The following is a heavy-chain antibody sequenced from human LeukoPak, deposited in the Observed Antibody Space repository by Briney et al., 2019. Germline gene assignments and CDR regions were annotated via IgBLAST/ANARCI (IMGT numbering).Heavy chain of an antibody. CDR1: GFTFSAYA. V-gene: IGHV3-30*04. Sequence: PGGSLRLSCAASGFTFSAYAMHWVRQAPGKGLECVAVISPDGNEKYYADSVKGRFSISRDNSKNTLSLQMSSLRTEDTAVYYCVRDGGYTGGWTYGAGDYWGQGNLVTVSS. CDR2: ISPDGNEK. CDR3: VRDGGYTGGWTYGAGDY. J-gene: IGHJ4*01. D-gene: IGHD2-8*02.